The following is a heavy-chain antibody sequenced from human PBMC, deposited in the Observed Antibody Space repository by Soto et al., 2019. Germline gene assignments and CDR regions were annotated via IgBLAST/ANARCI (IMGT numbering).Heavy chain of an antibody. CDR3: ARTLGSSSSRYFDY. Sequence: GGSLRLSCAPSGFTFSSYAMHWVRQAPGKGLEYVSAISSNGGSTYYANSVKGGFTISRDNSKNTLYLQMGSLRAEDMAVYYCARTLGSSSSRYFDYWGQGTLVTVSS. CDR2: ISSNGGST. D-gene: IGHD6-13*01. CDR1: GFTFSSYA. V-gene: IGHV3-64*01. J-gene: IGHJ4*02.